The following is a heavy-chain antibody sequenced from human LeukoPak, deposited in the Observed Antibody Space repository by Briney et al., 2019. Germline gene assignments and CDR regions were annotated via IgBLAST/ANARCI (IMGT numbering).Heavy chain of an antibody. J-gene: IGHJ4*02. CDR2: IRYDGSNK. CDR3: AKDYHYDFWSGYYLGNYYFDY. V-gene: IGHV3-30*02. D-gene: IGHD3-3*01. Sequence: GGSLRLSCAASGFTFSSYGMHWVRQAPGKGLEWVAFIRYDGSNKYYADSVKGRFTISRDNSKNTLYLQMNSLRAEDTAVYYCAKDYHYDFWSGYYLGNYYFDYWGQGTLVTVSS. CDR1: GFTFSSYG.